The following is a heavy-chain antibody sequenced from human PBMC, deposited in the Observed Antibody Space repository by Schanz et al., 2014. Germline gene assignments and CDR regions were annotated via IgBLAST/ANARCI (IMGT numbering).Heavy chain of an antibody. Sequence: QVHLVQSGAEVKKPGSSVKVSCKASGGTFSSDTFSWVRQAPGQGLEWMGRIVPIAGITNYAQRFQGRVTTTADKSSDTAYMELSSLRSDDTAVYYCATLDYADSVSWGQGTLVTVSS. J-gene: IGHJ5*02. CDR3: ATLDYADSVS. CDR1: GGTFSSDT. CDR2: IVPIAGIT. D-gene: IGHD4-17*01. V-gene: IGHV1-69*02.